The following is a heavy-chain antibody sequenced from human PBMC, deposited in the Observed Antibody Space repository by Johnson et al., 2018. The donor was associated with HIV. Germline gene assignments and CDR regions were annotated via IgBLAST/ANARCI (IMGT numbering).Heavy chain of an antibody. D-gene: IGHD6-13*01. Sequence: QVQLVESGGGVVQPGRSLRLSCAASGFTFSSYGMHWVRQAPGKGLEWVAVIWYDGSNKYYADSVKGRFTISRDNSKNTLYLQMNSLRAEATAVFFCRWYLDAFDIWGQGTMVTVSS. CDR1: GFTFSSYG. CDR2: IWYDGSNK. CDR3: RWYLDAFDI. V-gene: IGHV3-33*01. J-gene: IGHJ3*02.